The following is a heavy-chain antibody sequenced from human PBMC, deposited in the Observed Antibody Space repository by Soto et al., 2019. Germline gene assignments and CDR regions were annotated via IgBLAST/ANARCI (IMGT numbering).Heavy chain of an antibody. J-gene: IGHJ4*02. CDR3: TTQDDILTGYEYYFDY. D-gene: IGHD3-9*01. CDR2: IKSKTDGGTT. Sequence: GGSLRLSCAASGFTFSNAWMSWVRQAPGKGLEWVGRIKSKTDGGTTDYAAPVKGSFTISRDDSKNTLYLQMNSLKTVDTAVYYCTTQDDILTGYEYYFDYWGQGTLVTVSS. V-gene: IGHV3-15*01. CDR1: GFTFSNAW.